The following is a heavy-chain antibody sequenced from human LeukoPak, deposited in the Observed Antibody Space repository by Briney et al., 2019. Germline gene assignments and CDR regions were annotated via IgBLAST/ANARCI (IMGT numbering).Heavy chain of an antibody. V-gene: IGHV3-53*01. CDR1: GFTVSSNY. Sequence: GGSLRLSCAASGFTVSSNYMSWVRQAPGKGLEWVSVIYSGGSTYYADSVKGRFTISRDNSKNTLYLQMNSLRAEDTAVYYCARSPLYSSGYSFDYWGQGTLVTVSS. D-gene: IGHD6-19*01. CDR2: IYSGGST. J-gene: IGHJ4*02. CDR3: ARSPLYSSGYSFDY.